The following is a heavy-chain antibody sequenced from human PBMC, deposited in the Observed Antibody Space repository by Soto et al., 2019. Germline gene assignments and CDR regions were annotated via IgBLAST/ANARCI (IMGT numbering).Heavy chain of an antibody. CDR2: IYYSGST. D-gene: IGHD6-19*01. J-gene: IGHJ4*02. Sequence: PSETLSLTCPVSGGSISRYYWSWIRQPPEKGLEWIGDIYYSGSTNYNPSFKSRVTISVDTSKNQFSLKLSSVTAADTAVYYCARGYISGRRLRFEYWGQGNMVTVS. CDR3: ARGYISGRRLRFEY. V-gene: IGHV4-59*01. CDR1: GGSISRYY.